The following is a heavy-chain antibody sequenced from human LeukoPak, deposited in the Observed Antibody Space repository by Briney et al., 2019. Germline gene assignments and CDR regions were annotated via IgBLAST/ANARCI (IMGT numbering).Heavy chain of an antibody. V-gene: IGHV3-33*01. CDR2: IWYDGSNK. CDR3: ARHELDPRRYYYYGMDV. Sequence: PGGSLRLSCAASGFTLSSYGMHWVRQAPGKGLEWVAVIWYDGSNKYYADSVKGRFTISRDNSKNTLYLQMNSLRAEDTAVYYCARHELDPRRYYYYGMDVWGQGTTVTVSS. CDR1: GFTLSSYG. J-gene: IGHJ6*02. D-gene: IGHD6-13*01.